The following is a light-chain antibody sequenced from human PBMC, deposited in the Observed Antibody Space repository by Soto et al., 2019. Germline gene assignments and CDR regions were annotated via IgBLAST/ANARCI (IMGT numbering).Light chain of an antibody. V-gene: IGLV2-11*01. Sequence: QSALTQPRSVSGSPGQSVTISCTGTSSDVGAYNYVSWHQHHPGKAPKLMIYDVTKRPSGVPVRLSGSRSGNTASLTFSGLQAEDEADYYCCSYAGSYTWVFGGGTKLTVL. J-gene: IGLJ3*02. CDR2: DVT. CDR1: SSDVGAYNY. CDR3: CSYAGSYTWV.